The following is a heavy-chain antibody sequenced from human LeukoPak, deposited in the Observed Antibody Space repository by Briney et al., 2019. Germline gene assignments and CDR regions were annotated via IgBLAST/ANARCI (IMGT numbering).Heavy chain of an antibody. CDR1: GFTFSSYA. D-gene: IGHD2-2*01. V-gene: IGHV3-23*01. CDR2: ISGSGDNT. Sequence: GGSLRLSCAASGFTFSSYAMNWVRQAPGKGLEWISSISGSGDNTYYADSVKGRFTISRDNSKNTLYPQMNSLRAEDTAVYYCAKGGDIVVVPAAMSDYWGQGTLVTVSS. CDR3: AKGGDIVVVPAAMSDY. J-gene: IGHJ4*02.